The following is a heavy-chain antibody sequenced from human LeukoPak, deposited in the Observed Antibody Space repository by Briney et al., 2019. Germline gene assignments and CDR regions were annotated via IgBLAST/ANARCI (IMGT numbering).Heavy chain of an antibody. Sequence: GGSLRLSCAASGFTFSSYAMSWVRQTPGKGLEWVSAISGSGGNTYYADSVRGRFTISRDNSKNTLYLQMNSLRAEDTAVYFCARGASFDPWGQGTLVTVSS. CDR3: ARGASFDP. CDR1: GFTFSSYA. J-gene: IGHJ5*02. V-gene: IGHV3-23*01. CDR2: ISGSGGNT.